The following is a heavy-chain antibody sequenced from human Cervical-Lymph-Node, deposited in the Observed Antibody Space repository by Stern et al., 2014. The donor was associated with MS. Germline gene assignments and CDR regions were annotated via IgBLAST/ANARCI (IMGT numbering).Heavy chain of an antibody. V-gene: IGHV5-51*01. Sequence: EVQLVESGAEVKKPGESLKISCKGSGYSFTSYWIGWVRQMPGKGLEWMVIIYPGDSDTRYSPSFQGQVPISADKSISTAYLQWSSLKASDTAMYYCARRRAHDYENVYYGMDVWGQGTTVTVSS. CDR1: GYSFTSYW. CDR3: ARRRAHDYENVYYGMDV. J-gene: IGHJ6*02. D-gene: IGHD4-17*01. CDR2: IYPGDSDT.